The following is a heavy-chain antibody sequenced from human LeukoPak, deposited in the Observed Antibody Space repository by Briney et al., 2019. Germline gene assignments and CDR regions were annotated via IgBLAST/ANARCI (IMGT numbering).Heavy chain of an antibody. CDR2: ISYDGSNK. V-gene: IGHV3-30*18. CDR3: AKDLVGSGNHSY. Sequence: PGGSLRLSCAASGFTFSSYGMHRVRQAPGKGLEWVAVISYDGSNKYYADSVKGRFTISRDNSKNTLYLQMNSLRAEDTAVYYCAKDLVGSGNHSYWGQGTLVTVSS. D-gene: IGHD3-10*01. J-gene: IGHJ4*02. CDR1: GFTFSSYG.